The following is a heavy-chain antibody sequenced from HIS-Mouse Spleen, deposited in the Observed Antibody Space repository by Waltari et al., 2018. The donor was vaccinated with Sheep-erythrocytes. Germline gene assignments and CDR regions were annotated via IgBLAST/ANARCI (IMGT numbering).Heavy chain of an antibody. D-gene: IGHD3-10*01. CDR3: ARALIITMVRGVTSNWFDP. J-gene: IGHJ5*02. CDR1: GGSISSGGYY. CDR2: IYYSGST. Sequence: QVQLQESGPGLVKPSQTLSLTCTVSGGSISSGGYYWSWIRQHPGKGLEWIGYIYYSGSTYYNPSIKSRVTISVDTSKNQFSLKLSSVTAADTAVYYCARALIITMVRGVTSNWFDPWGQGTLVTVSS. V-gene: IGHV4-31*03.